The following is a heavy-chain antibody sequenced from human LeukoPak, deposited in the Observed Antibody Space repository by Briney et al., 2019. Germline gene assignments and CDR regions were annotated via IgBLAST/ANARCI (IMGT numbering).Heavy chain of an antibody. V-gene: IGHV4-59*01. J-gene: IGHJ4*02. D-gene: IGHD3-22*01. CDR2: IYYSGST. CDR3: AREEPDSSGYYSL. CDR1: GGSISSYY. Sequence: PSETLSLXCTVSGGSISSYYWSWIRQPPGKGLEWIGYIYYSGSTNYNPSLKSRVTISVDTSKNQFSLKLSSVTAADTAVYYCAREEPDSSGYYSLWGQGTLVTVSS.